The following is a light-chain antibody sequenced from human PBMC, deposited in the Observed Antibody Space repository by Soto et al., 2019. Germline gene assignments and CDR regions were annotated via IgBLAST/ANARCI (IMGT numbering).Light chain of an antibody. CDR1: SSDVGGYNY. J-gene: IGLJ1*01. Sequence: QSVLTQPASVSGSPGQSITISCTGTSSDVGGYNYVSWYQQHPGKAPKLMIYEVSNRPSGVSNRFSGSKSGNTASLTISGLQAEDEADYYRSSYTSSSIVFGTGTKVTVL. CDR2: EVS. CDR3: SSYTSSSIV. V-gene: IGLV2-14*01.